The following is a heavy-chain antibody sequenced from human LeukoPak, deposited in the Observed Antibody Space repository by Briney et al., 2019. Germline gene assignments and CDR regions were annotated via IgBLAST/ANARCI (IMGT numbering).Heavy chain of an antibody. Sequence: GGSLRLSCAASGVTLSPYGMHWVRQAPGKGLEWVAVISYEGGTQHYADSVKGRFIISRDNPRNTLYLQMNILRTEDTAVYYCAKEGTPQVSTWYDLWGQGTQIIVSS. CDR1: GVTLSPYG. CDR2: ISYEGGTQ. V-gene: IGHV3-30*18. D-gene: IGHD3-10*01. J-gene: IGHJ5*02. CDR3: AKEGTPQVSTWYDL.